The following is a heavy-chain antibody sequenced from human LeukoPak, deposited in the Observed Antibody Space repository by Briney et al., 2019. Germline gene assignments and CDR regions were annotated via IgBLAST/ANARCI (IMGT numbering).Heavy chain of an antibody. V-gene: IGHV3-23*01. CDR2: ISGGGGST. J-gene: IGHJ4*02. D-gene: IGHD1-26*01. CDR1: GFSFSSYG. Sequence: GGSLRLSCIPSGFSFSSYGMHWVRQAPGKGLEWVSTISGGGGSTYYADSVKGRFTISRDNSKNTLYLQVNSLRAEDTAVYYCAKGGKWDVTPFDYWGQGTLVTVSS. CDR3: AKGGKWDVTPFDY.